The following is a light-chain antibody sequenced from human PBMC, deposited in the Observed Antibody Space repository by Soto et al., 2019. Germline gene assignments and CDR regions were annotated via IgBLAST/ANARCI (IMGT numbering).Light chain of an antibody. V-gene: IGLV2-14*01. CDR1: SSDVGGYNY. CDR3: SSYTSSSTPYV. Sequence: QSVLTQPASVPGSPGQSITISCTGTSSDVGGYNYVSWYQQHPGKAPKLMIYDVSNRPSGVSNRFSGSKSGNTASLTISGLQAEDEADYYCSSYTSSSTPYVFGTGTQLTVL. J-gene: IGLJ1*01. CDR2: DVS.